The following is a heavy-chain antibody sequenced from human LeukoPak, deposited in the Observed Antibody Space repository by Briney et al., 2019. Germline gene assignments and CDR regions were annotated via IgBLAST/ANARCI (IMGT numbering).Heavy chain of an antibody. CDR2: IKQDGSEK. J-gene: IGHJ6*03. Sequence: GGSLRLSCAASGFTFSSYWMSWVRQAPGMGLEWVANIKQDGSEKYYVDSVKGRFTISRDNAKNSLYLQMSSLRAEDTAVYYCARDLYSGAYYEGYYYYYMDVWGKGTTVTVSS. CDR1: GFTFSSYW. CDR3: ARDLYSGAYYEGYYYYYMDV. D-gene: IGHD1-26*01. V-gene: IGHV3-7*01.